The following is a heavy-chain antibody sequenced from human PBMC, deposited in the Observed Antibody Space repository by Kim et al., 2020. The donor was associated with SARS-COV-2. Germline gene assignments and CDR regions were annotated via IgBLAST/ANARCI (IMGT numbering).Heavy chain of an antibody. CDR1: GGSISSYY. D-gene: IGHD2-15*01. CDR2: IYYSGST. CDR3: ARRGLGYCSGGGCYSGFD. V-gene: IGHV4-59*08. J-gene: IGHJ4*01. Sequence: SETLSLTCTVSGGSISSYYWSWIRQPPGKGLEWIGYIYYSGSTNYNPSLKSRVTISVDTSKNQFSLKLSSVTAADTAVYSFARRGLGYCSGGGCYSGFD.